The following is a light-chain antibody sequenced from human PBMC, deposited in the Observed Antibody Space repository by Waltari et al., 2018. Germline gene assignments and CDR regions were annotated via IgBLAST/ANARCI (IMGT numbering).Light chain of an antibody. CDR3: CSYASSSPRLI. CDR1: YSNVGRYDI. J-gene: IGLJ2*01. CDR2: EVL. V-gene: IGLV2-23*02. Sequence: QSALSQPASVSGSLGQSISISCSGTYSNVGRYDIVSWYHQRPGEAPKLLIYEVLKRPSGISNRFSGSKSGNAASLTISALQPEDEGTYYCCSYASSSPRLIFGGGTELSVL.